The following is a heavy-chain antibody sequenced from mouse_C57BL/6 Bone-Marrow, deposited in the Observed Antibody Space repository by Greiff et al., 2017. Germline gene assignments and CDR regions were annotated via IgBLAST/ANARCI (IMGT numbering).Heavy chain of an antibody. CDR1: GYTFTSYW. V-gene: IGHV1-55*01. J-gene: IGHJ3*01. Sequence: QVQLKQPGAELVKPGASVKMSCKASGYTFTSYWITWVKQRPGQGLEWIGDIYPGSGSTNYNEKFKSKATLTVDTSSSTAYMQLSSLTSEDSAVYYCAREYYSNYEAWFAYWGQGTLVTVSA. D-gene: IGHD2-5*01. CDR2: IYPGSGST. CDR3: AREYYSNYEAWFAY.